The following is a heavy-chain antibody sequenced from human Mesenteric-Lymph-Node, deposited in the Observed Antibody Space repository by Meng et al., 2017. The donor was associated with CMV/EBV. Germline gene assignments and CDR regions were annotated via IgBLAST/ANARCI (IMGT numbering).Heavy chain of an antibody. CDR1: GFTFSNYW. V-gene: IGHV3-7*01. D-gene: IGHD6-6*01. CDR3: ARAMSSVAARQEYFDY. CDR2: IKQDGSEK. Sequence: GGSLRLSCAASGFTFSNYWMSWVRQAPGKGLEWVANIKQDGSEKYYVGSVEGRFTISRDNAQNSLYLQMNSLRAEDTAVYYCARAMSSVAARQEYFDYWGQGTLVTVSS. J-gene: IGHJ4*02.